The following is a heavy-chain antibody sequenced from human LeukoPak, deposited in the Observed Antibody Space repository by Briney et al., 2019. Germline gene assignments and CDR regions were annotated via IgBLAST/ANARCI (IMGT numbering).Heavy chain of an antibody. J-gene: IGHJ4*02. CDR1: GFTFSDYY. Sequence: GGSLRLSCAASGFTFSDYYMSWIRQAPGKGLEWVSYISSSGSTIYYADSVKGRFTISRDNAKNSLYLQMNSLRAEDTAVYYCARDRLFDFWSGYYTGWDYWGQGTLVTVSS. V-gene: IGHV3-11*01. D-gene: IGHD3-3*01. CDR3: ARDRLFDFWSGYYTGWDY. CDR2: ISSSGSTI.